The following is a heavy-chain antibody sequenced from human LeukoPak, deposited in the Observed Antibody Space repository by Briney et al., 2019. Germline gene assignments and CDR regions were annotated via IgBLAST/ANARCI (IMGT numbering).Heavy chain of an antibody. CDR1: GFTFGDYS. CDR2: TSSSSSYI. D-gene: IGHD3-22*01. Sequence: GGSLRLSCTAFGFTFGDYSIRWVRQGPGKGVEWVSFTSSSSSYIYYADSMKGRFTISRDNAKNSLYLQMNSLRAEDTAVYYCAKDSGITMIVVVPDWGQGTLVTVSS. CDR3: AKDSGITMIVVVPD. J-gene: IGHJ4*02. V-gene: IGHV3-21*04.